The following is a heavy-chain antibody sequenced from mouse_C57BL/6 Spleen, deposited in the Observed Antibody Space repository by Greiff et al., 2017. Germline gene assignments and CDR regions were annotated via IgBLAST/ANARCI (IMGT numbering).Heavy chain of an antibody. J-gene: IGHJ2*01. CDR3: SSSFYGSSHFDY. CDR1: GFNIKDYY. D-gene: IGHD1-1*01. Sequence: VQLQQSGAELVRPGASVKLSCTASGFNIKDYYMHWVKQRPEQGLEWIGRIDPEDGDTDYAPKFQGKATLTAETSSNTAYLQLSSLTSEDTAVYYCSSSFYGSSHFDYWGQGTTLTVSS. CDR2: IDPEDGDT. V-gene: IGHV14-1*01.